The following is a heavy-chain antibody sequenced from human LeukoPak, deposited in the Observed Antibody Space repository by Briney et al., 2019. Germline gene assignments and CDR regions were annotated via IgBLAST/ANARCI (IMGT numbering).Heavy chain of an antibody. J-gene: IGHJ4*02. CDR2: INPNSGGT. Sequence: ASVKVSCKASGYTFTGYYMHWVRQAPGQGLEWMGLINPNSGGTNYAQKFQGRVTMTRDTSISTAYMELSRLRSDDTAVYYCARDLTLYCSGGSCFHDPYYFDYWGQGTLVTVSS. V-gene: IGHV1-2*02. CDR3: ARDLTLYCSGGSCFHDPYYFDY. D-gene: IGHD2-15*01. CDR1: GYTFTGYY.